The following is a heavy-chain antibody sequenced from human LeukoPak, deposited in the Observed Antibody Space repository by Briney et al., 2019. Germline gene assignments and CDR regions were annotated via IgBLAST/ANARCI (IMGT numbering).Heavy chain of an antibody. Sequence: SETLSLTCTVSGGSISAYYWSWIRQPPGKGLEWIGYIHYSGTTNYYPSLKSRVTIALDTSKNQFSLKLNSVTAADTAVYYCARFGTSSSRFFDQWGQGTLVTVSS. D-gene: IGHD6-6*01. V-gene: IGHV4-59*01. J-gene: IGHJ4*02. CDR3: ARFGTSSSRFFDQ. CDR1: GGSISAYY. CDR2: IHYSGTT.